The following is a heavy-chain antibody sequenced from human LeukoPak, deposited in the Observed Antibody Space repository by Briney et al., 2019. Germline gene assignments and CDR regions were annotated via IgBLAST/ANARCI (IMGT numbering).Heavy chain of an antibody. CDR1: GFTFSSYW. J-gene: IGHJ6*04. CDR2: INSDGSST. Sequence: GGSLRLSCAASGFTFSSYWMHWVRQAPGKGLVWVSRINSDGSSTSYADSVKGRFTISRDNAENTLYLQMNNLRAEDTAVYYCAREDVGYYYYGMDIWGKGTTVTVSS. V-gene: IGHV3-74*01. D-gene: IGHD3-10*01. CDR3: AREDVGYYYYGMDI.